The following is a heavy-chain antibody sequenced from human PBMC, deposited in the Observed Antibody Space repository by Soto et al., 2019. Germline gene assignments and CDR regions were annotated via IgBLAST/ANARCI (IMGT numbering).Heavy chain of an antibody. Sequence: SGQVSFQASGGPFSSDAISWVRQAPGQGLEWMGGIIPIFGTANYAQKFQGRVTITADESTSTAYMELSSLRSEDTAGYYCAREAVVAAKDYYYYGMDVWGQGTTVTVSS. V-gene: IGHV1-69*13. J-gene: IGHJ6*02. CDR1: GGPFSSDA. D-gene: IGHD2-15*01. CDR2: IIPIFGTA. CDR3: AREAVVAAKDYYYYGMDV.